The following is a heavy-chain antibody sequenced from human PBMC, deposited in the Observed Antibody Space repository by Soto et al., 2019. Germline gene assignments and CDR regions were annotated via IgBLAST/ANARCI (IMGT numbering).Heavy chain of an antibody. CDR1: GGTPSNSA. J-gene: IGHJ6*02. CDR3: AGGRIVVVGSRAYYGMDV. CDR2: IIPVFGLV. D-gene: IGHD3-22*01. Sequence: QVHLLLQSGAEVKKPVSSVKVSCKASGGTPSNSAISWVRQAPGQGLEWMGGIIPVFGLVKYAQNFQGRVTITADESTNTAYMELSSLSPEDTAVYYCAGGRIVVVGSRAYYGMDVWGQGTTVTVAS. V-gene: IGHV1-69*01.